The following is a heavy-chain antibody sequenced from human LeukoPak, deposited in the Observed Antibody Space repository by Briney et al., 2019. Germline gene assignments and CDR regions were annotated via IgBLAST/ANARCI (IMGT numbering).Heavy chain of an antibody. CDR3: AREATTDDYQPLGGDYYYYMDV. CDR1: GGTFSSYA. Sequence: GASVKVSCKASGGTFSSYAISWVRQAPGQGLEWMGGIIPIFGTANYAQKFQGRVTITTDESTSTAYMELSSLRSEDTAVYYCAREATTDDYQPLGGDYYYYMDVWGQGTLVTVSS. V-gene: IGHV1-69*05. J-gene: IGHJ6*03. CDR2: IIPIFGTA. D-gene: IGHD1-26*01.